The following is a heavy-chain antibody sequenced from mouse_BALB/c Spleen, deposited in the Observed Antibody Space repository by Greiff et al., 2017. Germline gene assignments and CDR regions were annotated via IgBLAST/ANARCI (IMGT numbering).Heavy chain of an antibody. CDR3: ARSSHSYGSSYGAMDY. CDR2: INPYNGDT. J-gene: IGHJ4*01. Sequence: VQLQQSGPELVKPGASVKISCKASGYSFTGYFMNWVIQSHGKSLEWIGRINPYNGDTFYNQKFKGKATLTVDKSSSTAHMELRSLASEDSAVYYCARSSHSYGSSYGAMDYWGQGTSVTVSS. D-gene: IGHD1-1*01. V-gene: IGHV1-20*02. CDR1: GYSFTGYF.